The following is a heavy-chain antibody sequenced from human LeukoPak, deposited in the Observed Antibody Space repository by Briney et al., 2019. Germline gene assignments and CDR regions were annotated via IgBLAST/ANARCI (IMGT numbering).Heavy chain of an antibody. D-gene: IGHD5-18*01. V-gene: IGHV3-21*01. CDR3: ARGLGGDTKPANAFDI. CDR1: GFTFSSYS. J-gene: IGHJ3*02. Sequence: GGSLRLSCAASGFTFSSYSMNWVRQAPGKGLEWVSSISSSSSYIYYADSVKGRFTISRDNAKNSLYLQMNSLRAEDTAVYYCARGLGGDTKPANAFDIWGQGTMVTVSS. CDR2: ISSSSSYI.